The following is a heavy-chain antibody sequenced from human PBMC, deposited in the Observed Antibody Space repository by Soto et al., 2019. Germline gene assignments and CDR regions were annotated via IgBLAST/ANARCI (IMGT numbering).Heavy chain of an antibody. J-gene: IGHJ4*02. CDR1: GGSFSGYY. D-gene: IGHD2-2*02. V-gene: IGHV4-34*01. CDR3: ERSAVPADIRPGFDY. CDR2: INHSGST. Sequence: PSETLSLTCAVYGGSFSGYYWSWIRQPPGKGLEWIGEINHSGSTNYNPSLKSRVTISVDTSKNQFSLKLSSVTAADTAVYYCERSAVPADIRPGFDYWGQGTLVTVSS.